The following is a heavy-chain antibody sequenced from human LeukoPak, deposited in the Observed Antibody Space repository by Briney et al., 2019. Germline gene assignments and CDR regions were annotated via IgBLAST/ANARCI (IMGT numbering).Heavy chain of an antibody. CDR1: GFTFSSYG. J-gene: IGHJ6*03. Sequence: PGRSLRLSCAASGFTFSSYGMHWVRQAPGKGLEWVAVIWYGGSNKSYADSVKGRFTISRDNSKNTLYLQMNSLRADDTAVYYCARDTYCSSTSCFPYYMDVWGKGTTVTVSS. CDR2: IWYGGSNK. CDR3: ARDTYCSSTSCFPYYMDV. D-gene: IGHD2-2*01. V-gene: IGHV3-33*08.